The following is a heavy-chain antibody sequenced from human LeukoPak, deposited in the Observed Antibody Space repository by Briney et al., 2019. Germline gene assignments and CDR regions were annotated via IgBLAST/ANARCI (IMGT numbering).Heavy chain of an antibody. CDR2: IIPIFGTA. J-gene: IGHJ6*03. D-gene: IGHD3-3*01. CDR1: GYTFTGYY. CDR3: ARVEGFWSGGTSYYYYYMDV. V-gene: IGHV1-69*13. Sequence: GASVKVSCKASGYTFTGYYMHWVRQAPGQGLEWMGGIIPIFGTANYAQKFQGRVTITADESTSTAYMELSSLRSEDTAVYYCARVEGFWSGGTSYYYYYMDVWGKGTTVTVSS.